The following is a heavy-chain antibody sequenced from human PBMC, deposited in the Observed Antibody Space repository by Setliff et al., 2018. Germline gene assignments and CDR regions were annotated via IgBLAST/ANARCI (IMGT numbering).Heavy chain of an antibody. CDR3: ARSAYSSTSEQFFDY. V-gene: IGHV1-2*02. CDR1: GYSFTGHY. Sequence: ASVKVSCKASGYSFTGHYIHWVRQAPGQGLEWMGWINPRTGVTNYAQKFQGRVTMTRDTSITTVYMDLSSLSSDDTAVYYCARSAYSSTSEQFFDYWGQGTRVTVSS. CDR2: INPRTGVT. D-gene: IGHD6-6*01. J-gene: IGHJ4*02.